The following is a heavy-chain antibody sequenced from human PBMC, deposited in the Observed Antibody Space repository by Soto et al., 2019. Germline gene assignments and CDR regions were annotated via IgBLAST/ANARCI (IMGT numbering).Heavy chain of an antibody. CDR2: ISSDGYVQ. CDR3: ARAPTSRFDY. CDR1: GFTFGTFA. J-gene: IGHJ4*02. Sequence: QPGGSLRLSCAASGFTFGTFAMHRVRQAPGKGLEWVAVISSDGYVQYYADSVKGRFTISRDNSMNTLLLQMSSLKPEDTAVYFCARAPTSRFDYWGQGTLVTVSS. V-gene: IGHV3-30*15.